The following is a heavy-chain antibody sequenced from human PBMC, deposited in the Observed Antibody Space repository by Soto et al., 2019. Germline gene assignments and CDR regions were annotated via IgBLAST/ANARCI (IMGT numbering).Heavy chain of an antibody. CDR2: ISSIGST. J-gene: IGHJ4*02. CDR3: ATFPRGVYSSSWYPSYYFDY. V-gene: IGHV4-30-4*02. D-gene: IGHD6-13*01. CDR1: GGSFSSGDYY. Sequence: SETLSLTCTVSGGSFSSGDYYWSWVRQPPGKGLEWIGYISSIGSTYYNPSLKSRVSVSIDTSKNQFSLKLSSVTAADTAVYYCATFPRGVYSSSWYPSYYFDYWGQGTLVTVSS.